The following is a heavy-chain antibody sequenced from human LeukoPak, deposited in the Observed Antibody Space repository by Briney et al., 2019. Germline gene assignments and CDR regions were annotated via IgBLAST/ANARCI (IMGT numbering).Heavy chain of an antibody. J-gene: IGHJ4*02. D-gene: IGHD5-24*01. CDR2: IKQDGGEK. Sequence: GGSLRRSCAAPGFSFSSNWRIWVRQAQGNGLEWVANIKQDGGEKYFVDSVKGRFTISRDNAKISLFLQMNSLRAEDTAVYYCARGSSDDGYVFDCWGQGTLVTVSS. CDR3: ARGSSDDGYVFDC. CDR1: GFSFSSNW. V-gene: IGHV3-7*01.